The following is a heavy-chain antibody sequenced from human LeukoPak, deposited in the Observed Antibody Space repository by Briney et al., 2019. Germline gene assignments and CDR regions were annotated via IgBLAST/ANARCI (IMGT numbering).Heavy chain of an antibody. CDR2: ISYDGSNK. CDR1: GFTFSSYG. Sequence: GGSLRLSCAASGFTFSSYGMHWVRQAPGKGLEWVAVISYDGSNKYYADSVKGRFTISRDNSKNTLYLQMNSLRAEDTAVYYCAKFTSRMYYYGSGSSGMDVWGQGTTVTVSS. J-gene: IGHJ6*02. V-gene: IGHV3-30*18. CDR3: AKFTSRMYYYGSGSSGMDV. D-gene: IGHD3-10*01.